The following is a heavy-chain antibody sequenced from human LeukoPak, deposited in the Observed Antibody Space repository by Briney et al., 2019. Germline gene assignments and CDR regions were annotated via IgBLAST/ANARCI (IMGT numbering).Heavy chain of an antibody. CDR1: GYTFTGYY. D-gene: IGHD3-10*01. J-gene: IGHJ4*02. V-gene: IGHV1-2*02. CDR3: ARDYYGSGSYYRIDY. Sequence: VASVKVSCKASGYTFTGYYMHWVRQAPGQGLEWMGWINPNSGGTNYAQKFQGRVTMTRDTSISTAYMELSRLRSDDTAVYYCARDYYGSGSYYRIDYWGQGTLVTVSS. CDR2: INPNSGGT.